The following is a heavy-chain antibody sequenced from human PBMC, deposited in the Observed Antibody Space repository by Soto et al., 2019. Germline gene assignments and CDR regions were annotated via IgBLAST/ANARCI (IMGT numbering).Heavy chain of an antibody. CDR2: IISIFGTA. Sequence: QVQLVQSGAEVKKPGSSVKVSCKASGGTFSSYAISWVRQAPGQGLEWMGGIISIFGTANYAQKCQGRVTITADESTSTAYMELSSLRSEDTAVYYCASLLNYDSSGYYYRKVDYWGQGTLVTVSS. CDR1: GGTFSSYA. CDR3: ASLLNYDSSGYYYRKVDY. D-gene: IGHD3-22*01. J-gene: IGHJ4*02. V-gene: IGHV1-69*01.